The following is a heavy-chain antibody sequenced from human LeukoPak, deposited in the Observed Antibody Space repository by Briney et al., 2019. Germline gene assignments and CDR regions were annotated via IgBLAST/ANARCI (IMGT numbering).Heavy chain of an antibody. Sequence: ASVKVSCKASGYTFTSYYMHWVRQAPGQGLEWMGWMNPNSGNTGYAQKFQGRVTMTRNTSISTAYMELSSLRSEDTAVYYCARHRVGATRGDYWGQGTLVTVSS. CDR1: GYTFTSYY. D-gene: IGHD1-26*01. V-gene: IGHV1-8*02. CDR3: ARHRVGATRGDY. CDR2: MNPNSGNT. J-gene: IGHJ4*02.